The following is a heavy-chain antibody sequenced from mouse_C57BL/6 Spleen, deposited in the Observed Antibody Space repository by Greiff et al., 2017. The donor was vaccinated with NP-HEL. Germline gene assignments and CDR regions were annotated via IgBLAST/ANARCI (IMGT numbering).Heavy chain of an antibody. CDR2: TDPNSGGT. V-gene: IGHV1-72*01. J-gene: IGHJ1*03. Sequence: QVQLQQPGAELVKPGASVKLSCKASGYTFTIYWMHWLKQRPGRGLEWIGRTDPNSGGTKYNETFKSKSTLTVDKPSSTAYMQRSSLTSEDSAVYRCTRSRRLIWYFDVWGTGTTVTVSS. D-gene: IGHD2-2*01. CDR1: GYTFTIYW. CDR3: TRSRRLIWYFDV.